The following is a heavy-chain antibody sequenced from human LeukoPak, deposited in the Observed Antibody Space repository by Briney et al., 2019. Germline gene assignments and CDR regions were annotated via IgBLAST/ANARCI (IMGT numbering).Heavy chain of an antibody. V-gene: IGHV4-39*02. J-gene: IGHJ6*03. CDR2: IYYSGST. CDR1: GGSISSSSYY. D-gene: IGHD2-2*02. Sequence: SEPLSLPCTVSGGSISSSSYYWGWIRQPPGKGLEWIGMIYYSGSTYYNPSLKSRVTISVDTSKNQFSLKLSSVTAADTAVYYCARDQLLYEQGGGYYYYMDVWAKGPRSPSP. CDR3: ARDQLLYEQGGGYYYYMDV.